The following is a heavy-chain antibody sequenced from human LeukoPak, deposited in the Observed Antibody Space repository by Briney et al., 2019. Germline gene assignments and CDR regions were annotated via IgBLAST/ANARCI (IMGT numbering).Heavy chain of an antibody. J-gene: IGHJ2*01. D-gene: IGHD1-1*01. Sequence: GGPLRLSCAASGFTFSTYAMSWVRQAPGKGLQWVSAITGSGGSTYYADSVEGRFTISRDNSNDTVYLQMNTLRAEDTALYYCATTSSHRIRAFFDLWGRGTLVTVSS. V-gene: IGHV3-23*01. CDR1: GFTFSTYA. CDR2: ITGSGGST. CDR3: ATTSSHRIRAFFDL.